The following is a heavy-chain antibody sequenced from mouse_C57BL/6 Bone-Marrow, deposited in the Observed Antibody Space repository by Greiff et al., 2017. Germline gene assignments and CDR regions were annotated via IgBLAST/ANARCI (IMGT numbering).Heavy chain of an antibody. D-gene: IGHD1-1*01. J-gene: IGHJ4*01. V-gene: IGHV2-5*01. CDR1: GFSLTSYG. Sequence: QVQLQQSGPGLVQPSQSLSITCTVSGFSLTSYGVHWVRQSPGKGLEWLGVIWRGGSTAYNAAFMSRLSITKDNSKSQVFFKMNSLQADDTAIYYWANGLYYGSSPYYAMDYWGQGTSVTV. CDR3: ANGLYYGSSPYYAMDY. CDR2: IWRGGST.